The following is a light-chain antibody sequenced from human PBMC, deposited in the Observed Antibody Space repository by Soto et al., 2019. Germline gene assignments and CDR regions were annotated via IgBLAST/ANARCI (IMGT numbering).Light chain of an antibody. J-gene: IGKJ4*01. CDR1: QSIFNY. Sequence: DVPLTQSPSTLPASVGDRAAITCQPTQSIFNYLNWFQQRPGKAPQLLISDASQLEPGVPSRFSGQRSGTDFTLIISDLQPEDFATDFCQQYEDLPLTFGGGTRV. V-gene: IGKV1-33*01. CDR2: DAS. CDR3: QQYEDLPLT.